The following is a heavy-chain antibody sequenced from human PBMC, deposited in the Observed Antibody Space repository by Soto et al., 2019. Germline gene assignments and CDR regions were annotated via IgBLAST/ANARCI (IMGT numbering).Heavy chain of an antibody. CDR1: GFTFSSYA. D-gene: IGHD5-18*01. V-gene: IGHV3-30-3*01. J-gene: IGHJ4*02. CDR3: ARDSVDTAMARSSLFDY. Sequence: QVQLVESGGGVVQPGRSLRLSCAASGFTFSSYAMHWVRQAPGKGLEWVAVISYDGSNKYYADSVKGRFTISRDNSKNTLYLQMNSLRAEDTAVYYCARDSVDTAMARSSLFDYWGQGTLVTVSS. CDR2: ISYDGSNK.